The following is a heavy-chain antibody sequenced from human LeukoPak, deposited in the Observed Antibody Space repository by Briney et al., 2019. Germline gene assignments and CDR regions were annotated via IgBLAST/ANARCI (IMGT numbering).Heavy chain of an antibody. D-gene: IGHD1-26*01. Sequence: QPGGSLRLSCGASGFKFSDYAMGWVRQAPGKGLEWVSTIMKSGSATFYADTVKGRFTIPRDNSGNTLYLQMSGLRAEDMAVYFCAKHQGWEISDYYIDVWGKGTTVTVSS. V-gene: IGHV3-23*01. CDR3: AKHQGWEISDYYIDV. J-gene: IGHJ6*03. CDR1: GFKFSDYA. CDR2: IMKSGSAT.